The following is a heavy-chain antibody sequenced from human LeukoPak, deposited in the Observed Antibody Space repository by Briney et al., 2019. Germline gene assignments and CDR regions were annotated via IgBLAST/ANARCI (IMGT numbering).Heavy chain of an antibody. CDR2: INPNSGGT. J-gene: IGHJ4*02. V-gene: IGHV1-2*03. CDR3: ARDLRRSYYSPADY. D-gene: IGHD1-26*01. CDR1: GYTFTGYY. Sequence: LGASVKVSCKASGYTFTGYYMHWVRQAPGQGLEWMGWINPNSGGTNYAQKFQGRVTMTRDTSISTAYMELSRLRSDDTAVYYCARDLRRSYYSPADYWGQGTLVTVSS.